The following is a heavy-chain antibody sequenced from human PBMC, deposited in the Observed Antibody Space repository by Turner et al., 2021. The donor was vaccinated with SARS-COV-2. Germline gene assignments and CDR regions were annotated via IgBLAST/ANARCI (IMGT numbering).Heavy chain of an antibody. V-gene: IGHV1-69*10. J-gene: IGHJ6*02. CDR2: TIPSLGIA. CDR3: ARAATMVRGVIRNSFYYYYGMDV. Sequence: QVQLVQSGAEVQKPGSSVKVSCKASGGTFSSYAISWVRQAPGQGLEWMGGTIPSLGIANYAQKCQGRVTITADKSTSTAYMELSSLRSEDTAVYYCARAATMVRGVIRNSFYYYYGMDVWGQGTTVTVSS. D-gene: IGHD3-10*01. CDR1: GGTFSSYA.